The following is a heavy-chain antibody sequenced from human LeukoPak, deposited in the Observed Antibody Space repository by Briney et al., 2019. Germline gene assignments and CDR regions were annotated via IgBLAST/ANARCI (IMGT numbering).Heavy chain of an antibody. Sequence: GGSLRLSCAASEFTFSSYAMHWVRQAPGKGLEGVALVSNDGGDKYYADSVKGRFTISRDNSKNTLYLQMNSLRGEDTGVYYCAKAHLLDWLLPFDYWGQGTLVTVSS. CDR2: VSNDGGDK. CDR3: AKAHLLDWLLPFDY. D-gene: IGHD3/OR15-3a*01. V-gene: IGHV3-30*18. CDR1: EFTFSSYA. J-gene: IGHJ4*02.